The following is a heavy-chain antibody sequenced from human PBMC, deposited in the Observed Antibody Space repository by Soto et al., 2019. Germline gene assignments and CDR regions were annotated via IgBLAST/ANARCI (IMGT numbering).Heavy chain of an antibody. V-gene: IGHV1-2*02. CDR2: INPHSGGT. J-gene: IGHJ4*02. CDR3: AGTSCSSTTCPTTY. Sequence: ASVKVSCKTSGYTFTGYHIYWVRQAPGQGLEWMGWINPHSGGTDSSQKFQGRVTMTRDTSLSTAYMELSRLRSDDTAVYYCAGTSCSSTTCPTTYWGQGTLVTVSS. D-gene: IGHD2-2*01. CDR1: GYTFTGYH.